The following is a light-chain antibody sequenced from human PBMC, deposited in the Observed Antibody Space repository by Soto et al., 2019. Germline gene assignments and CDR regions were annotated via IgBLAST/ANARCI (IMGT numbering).Light chain of an antibody. J-gene: IGKJ4*01. CDR3: QQSYSPPLT. CDR2: WAS. CDR1: QSLLYNSNNRNY. V-gene: IGKV4-1*01. Sequence: DIVMTQSPDSLAVSLGERATIDCRSSQSLLYNSNNRNYLAWYQQKPGHPPKLLIYWASTRESGVPDRFSGSGSETDFTRTISSLQAEDVAVYFCQQSYSPPLTFGGGTKEEI.